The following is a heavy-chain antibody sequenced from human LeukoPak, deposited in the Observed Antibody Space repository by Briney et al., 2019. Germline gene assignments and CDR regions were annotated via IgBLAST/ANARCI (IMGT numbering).Heavy chain of an antibody. J-gene: IGHJ4*02. CDR3: TRMTTGHDY. V-gene: IGHV4-34*01. D-gene: IGHD4-17*01. CDR2: INHSGYT. Sequence: SETLSLTCAVSGVSFNDYYWSWVRQTPGKGLEWIGEINHSGYTNDSPSLKSRVTLSIDTSRKQFSLNLRSVTVADTGIYYCTRMTTGHDYWGQGTLATVSS. CDR1: GVSFNDYY.